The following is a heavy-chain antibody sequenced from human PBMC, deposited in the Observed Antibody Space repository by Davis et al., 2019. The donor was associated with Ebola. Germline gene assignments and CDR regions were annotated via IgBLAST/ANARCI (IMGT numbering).Heavy chain of an antibody. V-gene: IGHV1-2*02. CDR1: GYTFTGYY. CDR3: ARDGSTSDQKSGELDY. J-gene: IGHJ4*02. D-gene: IGHD7-27*01. CDR2: INPNSGNT. Sequence: AASVKVSCKASGYTFTGYYMHWVRQAPGQGFEWMGWINPNSGNTNYAQKFQGRVTMTRDMSITTAYMELSRLRSDDTAVYYCARDGSTSDQKSGELDYWGQGPLVTVSS.